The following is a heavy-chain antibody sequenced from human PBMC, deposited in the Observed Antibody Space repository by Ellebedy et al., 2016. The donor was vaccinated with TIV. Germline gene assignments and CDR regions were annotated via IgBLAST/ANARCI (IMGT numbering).Heavy chain of an antibody. CDR2: VSYSGTT. CDR1: GGSISSGSYY. Sequence: MPSETLSLTCLVSGGSISSGSYYWGWIRQPPGKGLEWIGSVSYSGTTYYNPSLRSRVTISVDTSKNRFSLKMSSVTAADTAVYYCARRFDGFNSYYFKYWGQGTLVTVS. V-gene: IGHV4-39*01. D-gene: IGHD5-24*01. CDR3: ARRFDGFNSYYFKY. J-gene: IGHJ4*02.